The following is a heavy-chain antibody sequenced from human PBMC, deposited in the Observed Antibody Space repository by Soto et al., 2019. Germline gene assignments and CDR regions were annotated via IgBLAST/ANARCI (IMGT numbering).Heavy chain of an antibody. CDR1: SGSISSSNW. CDR3: ARDRAPKTTVTTSDAFDI. D-gene: IGHD4-17*01. J-gene: IGHJ3*02. Sequence: SETLSLTCAVSSGSISSSNWWSWVRQPPGKGLEWIGEIYHSGSTNYNPSLKSRVTISVDKSKNQFSLKLSSVTAADTAVYYCARDRAPKTTVTTSDAFDIWGQGTMVTVSS. V-gene: IGHV4-4*02. CDR2: IYHSGST.